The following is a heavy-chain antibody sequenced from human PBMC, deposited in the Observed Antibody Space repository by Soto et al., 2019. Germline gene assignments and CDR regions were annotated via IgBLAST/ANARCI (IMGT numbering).Heavy chain of an antibody. CDR2: IYYSGST. J-gene: IGHJ5*01. V-gene: IGHV4-31*03. CDR3: ARISVDTSLLYWFAP. CDR1: GGSISSGGYY. Sequence: PSETLSLTCTVSGGSISSGGYYWSWIRQHPGKGLEWIGYIYYSGSTYYNPSLKSRVTISVDTSKNQFSLKLSSVTAADTAVYYCARISVDTSLLYWFAPWGQGFLVTGSA. D-gene: IGHD5-18*01.